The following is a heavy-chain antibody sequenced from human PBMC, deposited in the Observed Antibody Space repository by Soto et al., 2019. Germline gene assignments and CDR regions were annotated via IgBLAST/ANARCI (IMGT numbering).Heavy chain of an antibody. CDR2: ISGSGGST. CDR1: GFTFSSYA. V-gene: IGHV3-23*01. Sequence: GESLRLSCAASGFTFSSYAMSWVRQAPGKGLEWVSAISGSGGSTYYADSVKGRFTISRDNSKNTLYLQMNSLRAEDTAVYYCAKAFYRHDAFDIWGQGTMVTVSS. CDR3: AKAFYRHDAFDI. J-gene: IGHJ3*02.